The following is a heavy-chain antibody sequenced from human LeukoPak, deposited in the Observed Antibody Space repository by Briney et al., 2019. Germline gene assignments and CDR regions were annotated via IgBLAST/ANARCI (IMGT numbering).Heavy chain of an antibody. CDR2: IYYSGST. CDR3: ARELYDSSGYLDY. D-gene: IGHD3-22*01. J-gene: IGHJ4*02. Sequence: PSETLSLTCTVSDGSIGSYYWSWIRQPPGKGLEWIGYIYYSGSTNYNPSLKSRVTMSVDTSKNQFSLKLSSVTAADTAVYYCARELYDSSGYLDYWGQGTLVTVSS. CDR1: DGSIGSYY. V-gene: IGHV4-59*12.